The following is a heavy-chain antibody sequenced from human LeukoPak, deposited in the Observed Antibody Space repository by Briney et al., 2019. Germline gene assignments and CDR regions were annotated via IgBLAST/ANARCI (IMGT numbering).Heavy chain of an antibody. V-gene: IGHV4-59*08. CDR3: ARRGTGIVVVPAASLAFDI. CDR1: GGSITTYY. D-gene: IGHD2-2*01. CDR2: FYYSGST. Sequence: SETLSLTCTVSGGSITTYYRGWIRQPPGKGLEWIGYFYYSGSTTYNPSLKSRVTISVDTSKNQFSLKLSSVTAADTAVYYCARRGTGIVVVPAASLAFDIWGQGTMVAVSS. J-gene: IGHJ3*02.